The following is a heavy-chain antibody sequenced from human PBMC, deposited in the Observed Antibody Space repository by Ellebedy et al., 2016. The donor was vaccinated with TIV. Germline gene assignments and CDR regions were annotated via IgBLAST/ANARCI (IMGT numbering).Heavy chain of an antibody. CDR1: GGSFSGYY. V-gene: IGHV4-34*01. Sequence: SETLSLTXAVYGGSFSGYYWSWIRQPPGKGLEWIGEINHSGSTNYNPSLKSRVTISVDTSKNQFSLKLSSVTAADTAVYYCAREGYCSSTSCTWYFDFWGRGTLVTVSS. CDR2: INHSGST. CDR3: AREGYCSSTSCTWYFDF. J-gene: IGHJ2*01. D-gene: IGHD2-2*01.